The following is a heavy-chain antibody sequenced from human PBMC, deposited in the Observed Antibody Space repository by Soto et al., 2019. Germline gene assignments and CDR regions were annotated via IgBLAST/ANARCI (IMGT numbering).Heavy chain of an antibody. D-gene: IGHD1-26*01. CDR2: IFSNDEK. V-gene: IGHV2-26*01. CDR3: ARGAPGIVGVSDV. CDR1: GFSLSNARMG. J-gene: IGHJ6*02. Sequence: QVTLKESGPVLVKPKETLTLTCTVSGFSLSNARMGVSWIRQPPGKALEWLAHIFSNDEKSYSTSLKSRLTISKDTSKSQVVLTMTNMDPVDTATYYCARGAPGIVGVSDVWGQGTTVTVSS.